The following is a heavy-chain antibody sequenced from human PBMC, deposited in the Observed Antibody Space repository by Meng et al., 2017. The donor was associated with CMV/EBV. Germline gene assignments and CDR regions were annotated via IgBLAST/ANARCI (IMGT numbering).Heavy chain of an antibody. CDR3: ASQSY. V-gene: IGHV3-21*01. CDR2: ISSSSDYI. J-gene: IGHJ4*02. CDR1: GFTFSDYR. Sequence: GESLKISCAASGFTFSDYRMNWVRQAPGKGLEWVSTISSSSDYIYYADSVKGRFAISRDNAKNTLYLQMNSLRAEDTAVYYCASQSYWGQGTLVTVSP.